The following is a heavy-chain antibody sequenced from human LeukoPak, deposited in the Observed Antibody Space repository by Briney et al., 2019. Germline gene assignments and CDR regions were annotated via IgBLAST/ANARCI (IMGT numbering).Heavy chain of an antibody. J-gene: IGHJ5*02. Sequence: SETLSLTCAVYGGSFSGYYWSWIRQPPGKGLEWIGEINHSGSTNYNPSLKSRVTISVDTSKNQFSLKLSSVTAADTAVYYCARRRGGSSGYSRWFDPWGQGTLVTVSS. CDR3: ARRRGGSSGYSRWFDP. D-gene: IGHD6-19*01. CDR2: INHSGST. V-gene: IGHV4-34*01. CDR1: GGSFSGYY.